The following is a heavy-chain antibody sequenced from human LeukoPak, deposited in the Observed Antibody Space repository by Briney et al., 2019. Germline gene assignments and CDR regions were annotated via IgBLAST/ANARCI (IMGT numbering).Heavy chain of an antibody. CDR2: IYYSGST. CDR1: GGSVISDSYF. Sequence: SETLSLTCTVSGGSVISDSYFWTWVRQPPGKGLEWIGYIYYSGSTNYNPSLKSRVTISLDTSKSQISLKLSSVTAADTAVYYCARGQRRLQDYWGQGTLVTVSS. CDR3: ARGQRRLQDY. V-gene: IGHV4-61*01. J-gene: IGHJ4*02.